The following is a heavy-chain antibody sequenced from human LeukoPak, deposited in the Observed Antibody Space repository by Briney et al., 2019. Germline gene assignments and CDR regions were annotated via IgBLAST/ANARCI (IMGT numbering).Heavy chain of an antibody. CDR3: ARQSGTYWGLDY. D-gene: IGHD1-26*01. CDR1: GYTFTDYY. V-gene: IGHV1-2*02. J-gene: IGHJ4*02. Sequence: ASVKVSCKASGYTFTDYYIHWVRQAPGHRLEWLGWMNVKTGATSSVQRFPGRFTMTRDTSIGTASMEFSSLTSDDTAVYYCARQSGTYWGLDYWGQGTLVTVSS. CDR2: MNVKTGAT.